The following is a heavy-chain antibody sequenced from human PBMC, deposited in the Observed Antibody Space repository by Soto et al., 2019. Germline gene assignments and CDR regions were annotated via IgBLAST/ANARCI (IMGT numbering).Heavy chain of an antibody. CDR3: ASLGAYYPSLDP. CDR2: IYFGGTT. J-gene: IGHJ5*02. D-gene: IGHD2-21*01. V-gene: IGHV4-4*09. Sequence: SETLSLTCIVSGGSSSLNYWAWILQPPGKGLEWVGSIYFGGTTSSNPSLKSRVTISLETSNSQFSLRLSSVTAADTAVYYCASLGAYYPSLDPWGPGTLVTVSS. CDR1: GGSSSLNY.